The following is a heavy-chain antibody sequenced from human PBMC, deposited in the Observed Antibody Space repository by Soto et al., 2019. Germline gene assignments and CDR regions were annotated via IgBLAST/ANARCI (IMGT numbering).Heavy chain of an antibody. J-gene: IGHJ5*02. Sequence: QIQLVQSAAEVKKPGASVKVSCKTSGYTFVSYGISWVRQAPGQGLEWMGWISPYNGNTNFAQRFRGRVTLTTDTYTDIGYMDLGSLKSDDTAVYYCARDQNFFDSSGYDDHWGQGTLITVSS. CDR3: ARDQNFFDSSGYDDH. CDR2: ISPYNGNT. CDR1: GYTFVSYG. V-gene: IGHV1-18*04. D-gene: IGHD3-22*01.